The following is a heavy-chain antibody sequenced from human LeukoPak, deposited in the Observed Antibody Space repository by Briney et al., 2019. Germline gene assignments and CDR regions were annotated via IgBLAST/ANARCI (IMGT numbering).Heavy chain of an antibody. V-gene: IGHV4-4*09. Sequence: SETLSLTCTVSGGSINSYYWSWIRQPPGKGLEWIGYIYRSGSTYYNPSLKSRVTISVDRSKNQFSLKLSSVTAADTAVYYCARTTPGIYNWFDPWGQGTLVTVSS. CDR3: ARTTPGIYNWFDP. D-gene: IGHD2-15*01. CDR1: GGSINSYY. CDR2: IYRSGST. J-gene: IGHJ5*02.